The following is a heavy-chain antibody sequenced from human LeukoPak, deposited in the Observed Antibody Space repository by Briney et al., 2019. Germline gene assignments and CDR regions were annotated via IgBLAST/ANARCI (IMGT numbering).Heavy chain of an antibody. CDR1: GYSVTSYW. J-gene: IGHJ4*02. CDR3: ARRGYSGSYYLADY. D-gene: IGHD1-26*01. V-gene: IGHV5-51*01. CDR2: IYPGDSDT. Sequence: GESLKISCRGSGYSVTSYWIGWVREMPGESLEWIGVIYPGDSDTRYSPSFQGQVTISADKSISTAYLQWSSLKASDTAMYYCARRGYSGSYYLADYWGQGTLVTVSS.